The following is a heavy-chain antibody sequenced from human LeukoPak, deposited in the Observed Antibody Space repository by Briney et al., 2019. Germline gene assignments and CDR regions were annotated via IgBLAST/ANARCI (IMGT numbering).Heavy chain of an antibody. J-gene: IGHJ5*02. CDR2: IIPIFGIA. V-gene: IGHV1-69*04. CDR3: AKAIAARPGNWFDP. CDR1: GGTFSSYA. D-gene: IGHD6-6*01. Sequence: GASVKVSCKASGGTFSSYATSWVRQAPGQGLEWMGRIIPIFGIANYAQKFQGRVTITADKSTSTAYMELSSLRSEDTAVYYCAKAIAARPGNWFDPWGRGTLVTVSS.